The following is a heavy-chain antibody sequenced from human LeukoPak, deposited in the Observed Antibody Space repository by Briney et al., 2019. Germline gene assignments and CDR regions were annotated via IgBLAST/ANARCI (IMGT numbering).Heavy chain of an antibody. J-gene: IGHJ3*02. CDR1: GFTFSSYA. Sequence: GRSLRLSCAASGFTFSSYAMHWVRQAPGKRLEWVAVISYDGSNKYYADSVKGRFTISRDNSKNTLYLQMNSLRAEDTAVYYCASGFGYSSGWYGAFDIWGQGTMVTVSS. CDR3: ASGFGYSSGWYGAFDI. CDR2: ISYDGSNK. D-gene: IGHD6-19*01. V-gene: IGHV3-30-3*01.